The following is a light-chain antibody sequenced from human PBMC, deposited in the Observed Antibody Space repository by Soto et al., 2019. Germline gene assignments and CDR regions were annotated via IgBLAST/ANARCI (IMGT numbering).Light chain of an antibody. CDR1: SSDVGGYNY. CDR2: DVS. CDR3: CSYAGSNTLV. Sequence: QSALTQPRSVSGSPGQSVTFSCTGTSSDVGGYNYVSWYQQHPGKAPKVIIYDVSKRPSGVPDRISGSKSGNTASLTISGLQAEDEADYYCCSYAGSNTLVFGGGTKLTVL. V-gene: IGLV2-11*01. J-gene: IGLJ2*01.